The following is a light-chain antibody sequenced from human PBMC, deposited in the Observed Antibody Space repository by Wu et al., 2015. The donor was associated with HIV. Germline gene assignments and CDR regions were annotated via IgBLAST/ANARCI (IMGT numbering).Light chain of an antibody. Sequence: EMVLTQSPGTLSLSPGERATPSCRVSESIGSSSLAWYQQKPGQAPRLLIYGASSRATGIPDRLSGSGSGADFTLTISRLEPEDSAVYYCQQYATSPHTFGQGTKLEIK. V-gene: IGKV3-20*01. CDR2: GAS. J-gene: IGKJ2*01. CDR1: ESIGSSS. CDR3: QQYATSPHT.